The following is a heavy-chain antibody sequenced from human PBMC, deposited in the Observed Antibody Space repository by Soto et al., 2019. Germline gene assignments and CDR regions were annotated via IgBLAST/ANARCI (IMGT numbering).Heavy chain of an antibody. D-gene: IGHD2-21*02. CDR1: GGSFSSDA. CDR2: IIPMFDTT. J-gene: IGHJ4*02. V-gene: IGHV1-69*06. CDR3: AREVVTETTLGYFDF. Sequence: ASVKVSCKASGGSFSSDAITWVRQAPGQGLEWIGEIIPMFDTTNYAPESQGRVTITADTATTTVYMEVNRLTPDDTAVYYCAREVVTETTLGYFDFWGQGALVTVSS.